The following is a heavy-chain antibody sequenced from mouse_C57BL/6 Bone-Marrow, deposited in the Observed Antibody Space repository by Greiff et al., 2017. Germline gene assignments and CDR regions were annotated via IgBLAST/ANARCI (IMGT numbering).Heavy chain of an antibody. CDR1: GFTFTDYY. CDR2: IRNKANGYTT. D-gene: IGHD2-4*01. V-gene: IGHV7-3*01. J-gene: IGHJ2*01. CDR3: ARFLHDYEYDFDY. Sequence: EVNLVESGGGLVQPGGSLSLSCAASGFTFTDYYMSWVRQPPGKALEWLGFIRNKANGYTTAYSASVKGRFTISRENSQSILYLQMNALRAEDSATYYYARFLHDYEYDFDYWGQGTTLTVSS.